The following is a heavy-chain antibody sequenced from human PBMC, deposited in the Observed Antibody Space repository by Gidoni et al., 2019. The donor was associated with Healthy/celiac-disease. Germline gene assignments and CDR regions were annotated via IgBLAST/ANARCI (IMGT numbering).Heavy chain of an antibody. J-gene: IGHJ4*02. V-gene: IGHV3-74*01. Sequence: EVQLVESGGGLVQPGGSLRLSCAASGFTFSSYWWHWVRQAPGKGLAWVSRINSDGRSTSYADSVKGRFTIARDNAKNTLYLQMNSLRAEDTAVYYCARDYGGSYYFDYWGQGTLVTVSS. CDR1: GFTFSSYW. D-gene: IGHD1-26*01. CDR2: INSDGRST. CDR3: ARDYGGSYYFDY.